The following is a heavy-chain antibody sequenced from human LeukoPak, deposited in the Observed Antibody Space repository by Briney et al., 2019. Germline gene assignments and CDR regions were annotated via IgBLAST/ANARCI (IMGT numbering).Heavy chain of an antibody. CDR3: AREYSSSDPDYYYYYMDV. CDR1: GDSVSSNSAA. J-gene: IGHJ6*03. CDR2: TYYRSKWYN. V-gene: IGHV6-1*01. Sequence: SQTLSLTCAISGDSVSSNSAAWNWIRQSPSRGLEWLGRTYYRSKWYNDYAVSVKSRITINPDTSKNQFSLQLNSVTPEDTAVYYCAREYSSSDPDYYYYYMDVWGKGTTVTVSS. D-gene: IGHD6-6*01.